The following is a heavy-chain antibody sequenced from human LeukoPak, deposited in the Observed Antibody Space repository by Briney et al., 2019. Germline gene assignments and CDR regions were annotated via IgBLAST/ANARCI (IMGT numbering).Heavy chain of an antibody. CDR3: ARERRSSSPGEQQLVRAFDI. J-gene: IGHJ3*02. Sequence: GASVKVSCKASGYTFTSYDINWVRQAPGQGLEWMGWINTNTGNPTYAQGFTGRFVFSLDTSVSTAYLQISSLKAEDTAMYYCARERRSSSPGEQQLVRAFDIWGQGTMVTVSS. CDR2: INTNTGNP. D-gene: IGHD6-13*01. V-gene: IGHV7-4-1*02. CDR1: GYTFTSYD.